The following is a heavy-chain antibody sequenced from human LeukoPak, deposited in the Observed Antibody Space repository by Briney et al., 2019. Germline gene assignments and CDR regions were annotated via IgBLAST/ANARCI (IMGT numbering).Heavy chain of an antibody. V-gene: IGHV4-59*11. Sequence: PSETLSLTCTVSGGSINSHYWSWIRQPPGKGLEWMGNVYYSGSTKTNPSLKSRVTISVDTSKNQFSLKLSSVTAADTAMYYCARDRIAGGMDVWGQGTTVTVSS. D-gene: IGHD6-13*01. CDR1: GGSINSHY. CDR3: ARDRIAGGMDV. CDR2: VYYSGST. J-gene: IGHJ6*02.